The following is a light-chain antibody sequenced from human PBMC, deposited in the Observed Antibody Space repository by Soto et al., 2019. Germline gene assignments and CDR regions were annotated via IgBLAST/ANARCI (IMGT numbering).Light chain of an antibody. CDR1: SSNVGSYKL. CDR2: EVN. CDR3: CSYTTTTAWV. J-gene: IGLJ3*02. V-gene: IGLV2-23*02. Sequence: QSALTQPASVSGSPGQSITISCTGTSSNVGSYKLVSWYQQHPGKAPKLMIFEVNKRPSGVSNRFSGSKSGNTASLTISGLKVEDEADYYCCSYTTTTAWVFGGGTKLTVL.